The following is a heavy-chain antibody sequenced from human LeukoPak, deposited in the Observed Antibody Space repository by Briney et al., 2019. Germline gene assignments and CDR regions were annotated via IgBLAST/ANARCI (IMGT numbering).Heavy chain of an antibody. CDR3: AKNGDYINWFDP. J-gene: IGHJ5*02. CDR1: GFTFSSYG. D-gene: IGHD4-17*01. Sequence: GGSLRLSCAASGFTFSSYGMSWVRQAPGKGLEWVSAISGGGGSTYYADSVKGRFTISRDNSKNTLYLQMNSLRAEGTAVYYCAKNGDYINWFDPWGQGTLVTVSS. V-gene: IGHV3-23*01. CDR2: ISGGGGST.